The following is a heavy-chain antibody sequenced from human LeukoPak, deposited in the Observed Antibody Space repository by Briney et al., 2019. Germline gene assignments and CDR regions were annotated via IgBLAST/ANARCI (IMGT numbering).Heavy chain of an antibody. CDR3: ARDSHKFDSSGYYGDAFDI. CDR1: GFTFSSYD. J-gene: IGHJ3*02. D-gene: IGHD3-22*01. CDR2: ILTAGDP. Sequence: PGGPLRLSCAASGFTFSSYDMHWVRQATGKGLEWVSAILTAGDPYYPGSVKGRFTISRDNAKKSLYLQMHSLRAEDTAVYYCARDSHKFDSSGYYGDAFDIWGQGTIVTVSS. V-gene: IGHV3-13*05.